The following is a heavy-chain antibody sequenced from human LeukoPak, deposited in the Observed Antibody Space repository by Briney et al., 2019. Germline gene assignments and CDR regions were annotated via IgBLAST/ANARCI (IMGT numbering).Heavy chain of an antibody. CDR2: IYHSGST. CDR1: GGSISSGGSS. Sequence: KTSQTLSLTCAVSGGSISSGGSSWSWIRQPPGKGLEWIGYIYHSGSTYYNPSLKSRVTISVDRSKNQFSLKLSSVTAADTAVYYCARGGFGDLLDYWGQGTLVTVSS. D-gene: IGHD3-10*01. V-gene: IGHV4-30-2*01. J-gene: IGHJ4*02. CDR3: ARGGFGDLLDY.